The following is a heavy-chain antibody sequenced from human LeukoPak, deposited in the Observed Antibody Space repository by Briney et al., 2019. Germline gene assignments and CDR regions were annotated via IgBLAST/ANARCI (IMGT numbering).Heavy chain of an antibody. J-gene: IGHJ5*02. CDR3: AKNRVAAAGTTFAT. D-gene: IGHD6-13*01. CDR1: GGSISSYY. Sequence: SETLSLTCTVSGGSISSYYWSWIRQSAGKGLEWIGRIYNTGSANYSPSLKSRVTMSIDTSKSRISLQLTSVTAADTAVYYCAKNRVAAAGTTFATWGQGTLVTVSS. CDR2: IYNTGSA. V-gene: IGHV4-4*07.